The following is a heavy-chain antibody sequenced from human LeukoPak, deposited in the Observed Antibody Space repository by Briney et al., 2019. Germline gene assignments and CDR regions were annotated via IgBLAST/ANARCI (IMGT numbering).Heavy chain of an antibody. CDR2: IWYDGSNK. CDR3: ARDRSYYNVFDY. Sequence: PGRSLRLSCAASGFTFSSYGMHWVRQAPGKGLGWVAVIWYDGSNKYYADSVKGRFTISRDNSKNTLYLQMNSLRAEDTAVYYCARDRSYYNVFDYWGQGTLVTVSS. V-gene: IGHV3-33*01. D-gene: IGHD3-10*01. CDR1: GFTFSSYG. J-gene: IGHJ4*02.